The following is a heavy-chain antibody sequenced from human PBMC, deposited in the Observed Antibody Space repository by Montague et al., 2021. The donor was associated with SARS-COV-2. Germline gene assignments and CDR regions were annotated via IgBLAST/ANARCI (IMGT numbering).Heavy chain of an antibody. Sequence: SLRLSCAASGFTFSSYGMHWVRQASGKGLEWVAVIWYDGSNKYYXDSVKGRFTISRDNSKNTLYLQMNSLRAEDTAVYYCAREAEIFGVVISPLFYWGQGTLVTVSS. V-gene: IGHV3-33*01. D-gene: IGHD3-3*01. CDR1: GFTFSSYG. CDR3: AREAEIFGVVISPLFY. J-gene: IGHJ4*02. CDR2: IWYDGSNK.